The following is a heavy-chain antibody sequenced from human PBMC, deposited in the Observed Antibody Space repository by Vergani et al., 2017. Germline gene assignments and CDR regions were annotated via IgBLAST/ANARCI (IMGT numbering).Heavy chain of an antibody. CDR3: AKVRVSISDLDAFDI. V-gene: IGHV3-9*01. J-gene: IGHJ3*02. CDR2: ISWNSGSI. D-gene: IGHD6-6*01. Sequence: EVQLVESGGGLVQPGRSLRLSCAASGFTFDDYAMHWVRQAPGKGLEWVSGISWNSGSIGYADSVKGRFTISRYNAKNSLYLQRNSLRAEDTALYYCAKVRVSISDLDAFDIWGQGTMVTVSA. CDR1: GFTFDDYA.